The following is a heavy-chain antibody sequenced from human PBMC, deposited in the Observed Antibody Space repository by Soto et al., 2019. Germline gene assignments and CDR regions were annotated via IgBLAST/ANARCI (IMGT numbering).Heavy chain of an antibody. CDR3: ANSWTTLTTGFDF. CDR1: GFTFSNYA. V-gene: IGHV3-30*18. CDR2: ISSDGSEK. D-gene: IGHD4-17*01. Sequence: PGGSLRLSCVASGFTFSNYAMHWVRQAPGKGLGRVAVISSDGSEKYYLDSVRDRFTISRDNSKNTLYLQMNNLGPEDTAMYYCANSWTTLTTGFDFWGQGALVTISS. J-gene: IGHJ4*02.